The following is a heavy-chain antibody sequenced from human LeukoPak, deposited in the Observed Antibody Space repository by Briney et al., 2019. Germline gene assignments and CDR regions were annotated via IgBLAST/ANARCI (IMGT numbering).Heavy chain of an antibody. CDR3: ARLPSYRRVYSYGPMADY. CDR1: GESFSDFY. V-gene: IGHV4-34*01. J-gene: IGHJ4*02. D-gene: IGHD5-18*01. Sequence: SETLSLTCAVYGESFSDFYWNWVRQPPGKGLEWIGEINHSGSTNYNPSLKGRVTISVDTSKNQFSLKLSSVTAADTAVYYCARLPSYRRVYSYGPMADYWDQGTLVTVSS. CDR2: INHSGST.